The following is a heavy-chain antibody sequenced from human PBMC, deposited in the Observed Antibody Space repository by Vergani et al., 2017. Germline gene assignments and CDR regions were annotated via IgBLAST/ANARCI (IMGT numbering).Heavy chain of an antibody. CDR1: ESSFISNE. J-gene: IGHJ4*02. Sequence: EVMLVQSGAEVKKPGESLKISCKYSESSFISNEIAWVRQMSGKGLQWMGNINPIDSKIAYSPSFQGQAIMSLDKSITTAYLQWRRLKASDTAIYYCARQQYYYDSSGYDGNFDYWGQGTRGTVSS. CDR2: INPIDSKI. CDR3: ARQQYYYDSSGYDGNFDY. D-gene: IGHD3-22*01. V-gene: IGHV5-51*01.